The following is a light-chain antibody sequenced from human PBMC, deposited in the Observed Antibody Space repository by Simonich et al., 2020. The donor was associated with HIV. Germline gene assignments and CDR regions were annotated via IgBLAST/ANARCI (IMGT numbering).Light chain of an antibody. CDR1: QDISNY. Sequence: DIQMTQSPSTLSASVGDRVTITCRASQDISNYLNWYQQKPGKAPKLLIYDASNLETGVPSRFSGSGSGTDFTLTISSLQPEDFATYYCQQSYNTLSITFGQGTRLEIK. J-gene: IGKJ5*01. V-gene: IGKV1-39*01. CDR3: QQSYNTLSIT. CDR2: DAS.